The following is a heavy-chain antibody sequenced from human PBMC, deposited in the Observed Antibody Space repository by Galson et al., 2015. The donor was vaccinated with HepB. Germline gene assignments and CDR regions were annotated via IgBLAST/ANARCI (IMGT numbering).Heavy chain of an antibody. D-gene: IGHD2-15*01. J-gene: IGHJ4*02. CDR1: GFTFSGNW. Sequence: SLRLSCAAPGFTFSGNWMHWIRQAPGKGLVWVSQINSDETDTRYADSVKGRFTISRDNAKNTLYPQMNSLRSEDTAVYYCGEDTGYWGQGTLVIV. CDR3: GEDTGY. CDR2: INSDETDT. V-gene: IGHV3-74*01.